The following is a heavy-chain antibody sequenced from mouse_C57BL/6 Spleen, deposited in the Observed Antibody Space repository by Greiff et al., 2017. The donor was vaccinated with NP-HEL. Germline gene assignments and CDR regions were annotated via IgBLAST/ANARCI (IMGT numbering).Heavy chain of an antibody. D-gene: IGHD1-1*01. CDR3: ARDYYGSSRYFDV. CDR1: GFTFSDYY. CDR2: ISNGGGST. V-gene: IGHV5-12*01. Sequence: DVMLVESGGGLVQPGGSLKLSCAASGFTFSDYYMYWVRQTPEKRLEWVAYISNGGGSTYYPDTVKGRFTISRDNAKNTLYLQMSRLKSEDTAMYYCARDYYGSSRYFDVWGTGTTVTVSS. J-gene: IGHJ1*03.